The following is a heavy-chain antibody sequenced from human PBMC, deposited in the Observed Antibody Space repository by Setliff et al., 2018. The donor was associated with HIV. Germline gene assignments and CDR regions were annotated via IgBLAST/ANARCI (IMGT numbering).Heavy chain of an antibody. CDR1: GDSISSGSYF. Sequence: SETLSLTCTVSGDSISSGSYFWIWIRQPAGKGLEWIGHISTTGSTNYNPSLKSLVIMSVDTSRNQFSRRLSSVTAADTAVYYCARGHDNKYYYFYYMDVWGKGATVTVSS. CDR2: ISTTGST. V-gene: IGHV4-61*09. J-gene: IGHJ6*03. CDR3: ARGHDNKYYYFYYMDV. D-gene: IGHD3-9*01.